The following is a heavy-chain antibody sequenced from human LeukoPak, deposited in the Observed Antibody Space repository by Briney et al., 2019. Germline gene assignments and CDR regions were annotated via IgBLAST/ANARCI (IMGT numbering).Heavy chain of an antibody. Sequence: SETLSLTCTVSGGSISSSNYYWGWIRQPPGKGLEWIGYIYHSGSTYYNPSLKSRVTISVDRSKNQFSLKLSSVTAADTAVYYCARLSVIVGAALEYYYYYMDVWGQGTTVTVSS. V-gene: IGHV4-39*07. CDR1: GGSISSSNYY. J-gene: IGHJ6*03. CDR3: ARLSVIVGAALEYYYYYMDV. D-gene: IGHD1-26*01. CDR2: IYHSGST.